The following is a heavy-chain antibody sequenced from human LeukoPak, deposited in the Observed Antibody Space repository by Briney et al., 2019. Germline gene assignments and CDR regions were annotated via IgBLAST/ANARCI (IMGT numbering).Heavy chain of an antibody. V-gene: IGHV3-11*01. J-gene: IGHJ6*03. CDR1: GFTVSSNY. Sequence: PGGSLRLSCAASGFTVSSNYMSWIRQTPGKGLEWVLYISSSGSTIYYADSVKGRFTISRDNAKNSLYLQMNSLRAEDTAVYYCARKYSNDYYYYYYMDVWGKGTTVTVSS. D-gene: IGHD4-11*01. CDR3: ARKYSNDYYYYYYMDV. CDR2: ISSSGSTI.